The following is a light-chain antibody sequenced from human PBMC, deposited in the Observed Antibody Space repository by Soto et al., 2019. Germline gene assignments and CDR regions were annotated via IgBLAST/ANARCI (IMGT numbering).Light chain of an antibody. CDR3: CSYAGTYSRV. CDR1: SSDVGGYHY. CDR2: DVS. Sequence: QSALTQPRSVSGSPGQSVTISCTGTSSDVGGYHYVSWYQHYPGKAPKLMIYDVSQRPSGVPDRFSASKSGNTASLTISGLQAEDEADYYCCSYAGTYSRVFGGGTQLTVL. V-gene: IGLV2-11*01. J-gene: IGLJ2*01.